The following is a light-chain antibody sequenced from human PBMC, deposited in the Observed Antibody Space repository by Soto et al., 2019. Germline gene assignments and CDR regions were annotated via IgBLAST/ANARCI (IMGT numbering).Light chain of an antibody. CDR2: GNS. CDR1: SSNIGADYD. Sequence: QSVLTQPPSVSGAPGQRVTISCTGSSSNIGADYDVHWYRQLPGTAPKLLIYGNSNRPSGVPDRFSGSKSGTSASLAITGLQAEDEADYYCQSYDSSLSGWVFGGGTKLTVL. V-gene: IGLV1-40*01. J-gene: IGLJ3*02. CDR3: QSYDSSLSGWV.